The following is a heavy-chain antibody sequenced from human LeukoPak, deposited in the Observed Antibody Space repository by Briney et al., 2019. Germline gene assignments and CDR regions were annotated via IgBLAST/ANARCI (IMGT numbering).Heavy chain of an antibody. CDR2: INDDGSEE. CDR1: GFPFTSYW. J-gene: IGHJ4*02. CDR3: GRIFNIWRTFRNT. V-gene: IGHV3-7*01. D-gene: IGHD3-16*02. Sequence: PGGSLRLSCAASGFPFTSYWMVWVRQAPGKGLEWVANINDDGSEENYLESLKGRFTISRDNANNSVSLHMTALRAEDTAIYYCGRIFNIWRTFRNTWGQGTQVTVSS.